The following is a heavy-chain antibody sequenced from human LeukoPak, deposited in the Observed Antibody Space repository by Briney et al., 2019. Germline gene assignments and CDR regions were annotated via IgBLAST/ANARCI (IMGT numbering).Heavy chain of an antibody. CDR2: ISAYNGNT. D-gene: IGHD2-2*01. CDR1: GYTFTSYG. Sequence: ASVKVSCKASGYTFTSYGISWVRQAPGQGLEWMGWISAYNGNTNYAQKLQGRVTMTTDTSTSTAYMELRSLRSDDTAVYYCAIYLLLRENDAFDIWGQGTTVTVSS. V-gene: IGHV1-18*01. J-gene: IGHJ3*02. CDR3: AIYLLLRENDAFDI.